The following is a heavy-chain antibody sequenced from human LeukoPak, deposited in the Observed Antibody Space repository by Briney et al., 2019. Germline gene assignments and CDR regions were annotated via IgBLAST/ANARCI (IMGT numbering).Heavy chain of an antibody. J-gene: IGHJ3*02. V-gene: IGHV4-31*03. CDR3: ARPHDSNDAFDI. CDR2: IYYSGST. D-gene: IGHD3-22*01. CDR1: GGSISSGGYY. Sequence: TSETLSLTCTVSGGSISSGGYYWSWIRQHPGKGLEWIGYIYYSGSTYYNPSLKSRVTISVDTSKNQFSLKLSPVTAADTAVYYCARPHDSNDAFDIWGQGTMVTVSS.